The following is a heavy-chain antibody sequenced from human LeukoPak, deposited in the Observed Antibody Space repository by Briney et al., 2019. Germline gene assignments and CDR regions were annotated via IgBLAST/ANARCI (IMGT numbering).Heavy chain of an antibody. CDR2: IYHSGST. V-gene: IGHV4-38-2*02. Sequence: PSETLSLTCAVSGYSISSGYYWGWIRQPPGKGLEWIRSIYHSGSTYYNPSLKSRVTISVDTSKNQFSLKLSSVTAADTAVYYCAREPRITMVRGGWAFDIWGQGTMVTVSS. CDR3: AREPRITMVRGGWAFDI. CDR1: GYSISSGYY. D-gene: IGHD3-10*01. J-gene: IGHJ3*02.